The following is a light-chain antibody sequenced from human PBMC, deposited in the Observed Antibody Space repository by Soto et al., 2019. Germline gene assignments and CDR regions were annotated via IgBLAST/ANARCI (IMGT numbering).Light chain of an antibody. CDR2: CAS. CDR3: HQYNSWPRGT. Sequence: EIMMTQSPGTLSVSPGEGATLSCTASQSVNLNLAWYQQQPAQPPRLLLYCASTRATGIAVRFRGSRSGTEFTLTISSLQSEDSAVYYCHQYNSWPRGTFGPGTKVEIK. V-gene: IGKV3-15*01. J-gene: IGKJ3*01. CDR1: QSVNLN.